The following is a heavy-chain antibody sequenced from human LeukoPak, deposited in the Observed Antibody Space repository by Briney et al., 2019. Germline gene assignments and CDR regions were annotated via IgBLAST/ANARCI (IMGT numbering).Heavy chain of an antibody. CDR1: GFTFSSYA. Sequence: PGGSLRLSCAASGFTFSSYAMSWVRQAPGKGLEWVSAISGSGGSTYYADSVKGRFTISRDNSKNTLYLQMNSLRAEDTAVYYGAKAALGVVYATPYWYFDLWGRGTLVTVSS. V-gene: IGHV3-23*01. CDR2: ISGSGGST. D-gene: IGHD2-8*02. CDR3: AKAALGVVYATPYWYFDL. J-gene: IGHJ2*01.